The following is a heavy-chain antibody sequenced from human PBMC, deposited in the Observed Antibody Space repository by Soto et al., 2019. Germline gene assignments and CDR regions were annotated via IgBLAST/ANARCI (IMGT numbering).Heavy chain of an antibody. CDR2: ISSSSSYI. D-gene: IGHD1-26*01. CDR1: GFTFSSYS. CDR3: ASPSWGDFYYYGIDA. J-gene: IGHJ6*04. V-gene: IGHV3-21*01. Sequence: GGSLRLSCAASGFTFSSYSMNWVRQAPGKGLEWVSSISSSSSYIYYADSVKGRFTISRDNAKNSLYLQKNSLRTEDTAVYYWASPSWGDFYYYGIDAWCKGLTVTVS.